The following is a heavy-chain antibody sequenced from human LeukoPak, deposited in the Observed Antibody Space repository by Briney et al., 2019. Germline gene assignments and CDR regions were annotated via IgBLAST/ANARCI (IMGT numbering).Heavy chain of an antibody. V-gene: IGHV4-59*01. CDR1: GGSISSYY. Sequence: PSETLSLTCTVSGGSISSYYWSWIRQPPGKGLEWIGYIYYSGSTNYNPSLKSRVTISVDTSKNQFSLKLSSVTAADTAVYYCARAGRLLWFGELLYKGDWFDPWGQGTLVTVSS. CDR2: IYYSGST. J-gene: IGHJ5*02. CDR3: ARAGRLLWFGELLYKGDWFDP. D-gene: IGHD3-10*01.